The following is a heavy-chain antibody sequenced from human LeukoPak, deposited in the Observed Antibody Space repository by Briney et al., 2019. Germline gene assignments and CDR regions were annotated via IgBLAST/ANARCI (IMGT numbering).Heavy chain of an antibody. CDR1: GFTFSSYG. D-gene: IGHD5-18*01. V-gene: IGHV3-30*18. CDR2: ISYDGNSK. Sequence: PGRSLRLSCAASGFTFSSYGIHWVRQAPGKGLEWVAVISYDGNSKYYADSVKGRFTISRDNSKSTVLLQMSSLRAEDSAVYYCAKGTGVQVWPNYFDSWGQGTLVTVSS. CDR3: AKGTGVQVWPNYFDS. J-gene: IGHJ4*02.